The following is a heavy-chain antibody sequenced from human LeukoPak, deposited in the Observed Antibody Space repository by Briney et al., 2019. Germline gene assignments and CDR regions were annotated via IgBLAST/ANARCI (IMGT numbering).Heavy chain of an antibody. CDR1: GFTFSNYA. CDR3: ARDLVTVVVPAAPPSYSYSGMDV. D-gene: IGHD2-2*01. CDR2: ISSSGGST. V-gene: IGHV3-23*01. Sequence: QSGGSLRLSCATSGFTFSNYAMSWVRQVPGKGLEWVSVISSSGGSTYYADSVKGRFTISRDNSKNTLYLQMNSLRAEDTAVYYCARDLVTVVVPAAPPSYSYSGMDVGAKGTTVTVPS. J-gene: IGHJ6*04.